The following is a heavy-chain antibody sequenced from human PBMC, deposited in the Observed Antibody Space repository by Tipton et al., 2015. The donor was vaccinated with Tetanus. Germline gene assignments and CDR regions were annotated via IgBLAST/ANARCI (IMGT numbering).Heavy chain of an antibody. Sequence: SLRLSCAASGFTFSSYWMSWVRQAPGKGLEWVANIKQDGSEKYYVDSVKGRFTISRDNAKNSLYLQMNSLRAEDTAVYYCARFRAEWNDGIHFDYWGQGTLVTVSS. J-gene: IGHJ4*02. V-gene: IGHV3-7*01. D-gene: IGHD1-1*01. CDR2: IKQDGSEK. CDR1: GFTFSSYW. CDR3: ARFRAEWNDGIHFDY.